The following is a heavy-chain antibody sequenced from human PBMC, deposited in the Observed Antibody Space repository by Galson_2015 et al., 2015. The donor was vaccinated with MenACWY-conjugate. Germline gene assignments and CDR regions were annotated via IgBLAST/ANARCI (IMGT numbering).Heavy chain of an antibody. Sequence: SVKVSCKASGDSLNTYSFNWIGQAPGQGPEWLGGIIPVFHTTDYAQRFQGRLTITADESTSTVYMELSSLRSDDTAIYYCARPGGDYEQRTFFDYWGQGTLVTVSS. J-gene: IGHJ4*02. CDR1: GDSLNTYS. V-gene: IGHV1-69*13. CDR2: IIPVFHTT. CDR3: ARPGGDYEQRTFFDY. D-gene: IGHD4-17*01.